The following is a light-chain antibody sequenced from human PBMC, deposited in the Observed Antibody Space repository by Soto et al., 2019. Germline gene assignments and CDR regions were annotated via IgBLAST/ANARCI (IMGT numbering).Light chain of an antibody. CDR1: SSNIGTNT. Sequence: QAVVTQPSSASGTPGQTVTISCSGTSSNIGTNTVNWYRQVPGTAPKLLIFNDNVRPSGVPGRFSASRSGTSASLAISGLQSEDEDDYYCAAWDGSLNVVLLGGGTKVTVL. CDR3: AAWDGSLNVVL. CDR2: NDN. V-gene: IGLV1-44*01. J-gene: IGLJ2*01.